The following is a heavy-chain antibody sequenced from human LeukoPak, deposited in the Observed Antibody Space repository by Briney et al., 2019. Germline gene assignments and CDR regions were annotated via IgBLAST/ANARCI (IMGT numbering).Heavy chain of an antibody. CDR3: AKGTAGYYYDSSGSVRMEVGFDY. J-gene: IGHJ4*02. CDR1: EFTFSTFA. Sequence: GGSLRLSCVASEFTFSTFAMIWVRQPPGKGLEWVSSIFPSGGEIHYTDSVRGRFTISRDNSKSILSLQMNSLRAEDTAVYYCAKGTAGYYYDSSGSVRMEVGFDYWGQGTLVTVSS. V-gene: IGHV3-23*01. CDR2: IFPSGGEI. D-gene: IGHD3-22*01.